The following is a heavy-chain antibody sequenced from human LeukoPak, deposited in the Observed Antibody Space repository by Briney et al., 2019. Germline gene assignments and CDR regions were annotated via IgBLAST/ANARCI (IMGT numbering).Heavy chain of an antibody. V-gene: IGHV3-48*03. CDR2: ISSSGTII. J-gene: IGHJ3*02. CDR3: ASAYYYGSGSYYQGRAFDI. Sequence: GGSLRLSCAASGFTFSSYEMNWVRQAPGKGLEWVSYISSSGTIIYYADSVKGRFTISRDNAKNSLYLQMNSLRAEDTAVHYCASAYYYGSGSYYQGRAFDIWGQGTMVTVSS. CDR1: GFTFSSYE. D-gene: IGHD3-10*01.